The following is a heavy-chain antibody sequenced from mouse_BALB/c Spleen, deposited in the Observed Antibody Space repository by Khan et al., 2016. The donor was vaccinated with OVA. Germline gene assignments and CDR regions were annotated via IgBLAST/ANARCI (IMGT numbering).Heavy chain of an antibody. J-gene: IGHJ2*01. V-gene: IGHV1-5*01. Sequence: EVQLQQSGTVLARPGASVKMSCKASGYSFTSYWMHWVKQRPGQGLEWIGAIYPGNSDTRYNQKFKSKAKLTAVTSASTAYMELSSLTNEDSAVYYCTRSYDSYYFDYWGKGTTLTVSS. D-gene: IGHD2-4*01. CDR2: IYPGNSDT. CDR1: GYSFTSYW. CDR3: TRSYDSYYFDY.